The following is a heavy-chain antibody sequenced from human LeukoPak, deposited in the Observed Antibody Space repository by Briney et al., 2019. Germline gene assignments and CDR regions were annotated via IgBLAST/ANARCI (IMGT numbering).Heavy chain of an antibody. CDR1: GYTFTGYY. J-gene: IGHJ3*01. CDR3: ASGRDYGDERGAFDV. Sequence: ASVKVSCKASGYTFTGYYMHWVRQAPGQGLEWMGWINPNNSGTNYAQKFQGRVTMTRDTSISTAYMELSRLRSDDTAVYYCASGRDYGDERGAFDVWGQGTMVTVSS. D-gene: IGHD4-17*01. CDR2: INPNNSGT. V-gene: IGHV1-2*02.